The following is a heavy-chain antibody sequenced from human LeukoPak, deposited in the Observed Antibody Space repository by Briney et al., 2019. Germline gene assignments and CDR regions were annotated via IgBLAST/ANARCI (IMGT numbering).Heavy chain of an antibody. CDR1: GYSFTSYW. Sequence: GESLKISCKCSGYSFTSYWIGWVRQMPGKGLEWMGIIYPGDSDTRYSPSFQGHVNISADNSISTAYLQWSSLKTSDTAMYYCARGGVGQGCTNGVCYTNPNWFDPWGQGTLVTVSS. J-gene: IGHJ5*02. CDR3: ARGGVGQGCTNGVCYTNPNWFDP. CDR2: IYPGDSDT. V-gene: IGHV5-51*01. D-gene: IGHD2-8*01.